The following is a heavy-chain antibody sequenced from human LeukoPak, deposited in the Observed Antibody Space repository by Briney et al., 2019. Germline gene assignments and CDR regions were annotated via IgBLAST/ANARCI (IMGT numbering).Heavy chain of an antibody. CDR3: ARGSWQEAYYYYMDV. V-gene: IGHV1-69*05. D-gene: IGHD6-13*01. CDR2: ITPIFGTA. J-gene: IGHJ6*03. Sequence: SVKVSCKASGGTFSSYAISWVRQAPGQGLEWMGGITPIFGTANYAQKFQGRVTITTDESTSTAYMELSSLRSEDTAVYYCARGSWQEAYYYYMDVWGKGTTVTVSS. CDR1: GGTFSSYA.